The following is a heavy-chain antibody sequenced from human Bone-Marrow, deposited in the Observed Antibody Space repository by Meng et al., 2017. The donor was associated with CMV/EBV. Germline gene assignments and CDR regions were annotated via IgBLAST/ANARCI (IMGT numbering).Heavy chain of an antibody. CDR2: ITGRGVIT. D-gene: IGHD2-21*01. Sequence: GGACGCTCRRYGMSWVRQAPGKGMEGVSGITGRGVITSYADAVKGRFTISRDNAKNTLDLQMNSMRGDDTAVYYCARRQVREFDYWGQGTLVTVSS. J-gene: IGHJ4*02. V-gene: IGHV3-23*01. CDR3: ARRQVREFDY. CDR1: GCTCRRYG.